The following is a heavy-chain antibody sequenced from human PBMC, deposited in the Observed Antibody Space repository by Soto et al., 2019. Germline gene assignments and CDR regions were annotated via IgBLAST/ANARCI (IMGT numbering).Heavy chain of an antibody. Sequence: GGALRLSCAAAAFTFSSSGMHWVRQAPGKGLEWVALIAYDGSNENYVDSVKGGVAISRDNSMNTLYLQMNRLGAEDPAVYYFPKSRWEATGYYSSGMDVWAQGTTVTVSS. CDR1: AFTFSSSG. CDR3: PKSRWEATGYYSSGMDV. J-gene: IGHJ6*02. D-gene: IGHD1-26*01. CDR2: IAYDGSNE. V-gene: IGHV3-30*18.